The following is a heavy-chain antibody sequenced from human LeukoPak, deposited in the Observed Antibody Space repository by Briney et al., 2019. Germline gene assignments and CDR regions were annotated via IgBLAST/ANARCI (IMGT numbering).Heavy chain of an antibody. V-gene: IGHV4-34*01. CDR1: GGSFNNYS. CDR2: INHSGST. J-gene: IGHJ6*03. D-gene: IGHD3-3*01. Sequence: KPSETLSLTCAVYGGSFNNYSWSWIRQPPGTGLEWIGEINHSGSTKYNPSLKSRVTISVDTSKNQFSLKLTSVTAADTAVYYCARGTGFGVVFNYYQYYMHVWGKGTTVTVSS. CDR3: ARGTGFGVVFNYYQYYMHV.